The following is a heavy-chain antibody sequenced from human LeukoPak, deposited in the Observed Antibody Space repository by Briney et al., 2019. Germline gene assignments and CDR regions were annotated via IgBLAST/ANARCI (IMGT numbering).Heavy chain of an antibody. V-gene: IGHV3-48*04. J-gene: IGHJ6*02. Sequence: PGGSLRLSCAASGFTFSSYSMNWVRQAPGKGLEWVSYISSSSSTIYYADSVKGRFTISRDNAKNSLYLQMNSLRAEDTAVYYCARDGMDYYYYGMDVWGQGTTVTVSS. CDR3: ARDGMDYYYYGMDV. CDR2: ISSSSSTI. D-gene: IGHD1-26*01. CDR1: GFTFSSYS.